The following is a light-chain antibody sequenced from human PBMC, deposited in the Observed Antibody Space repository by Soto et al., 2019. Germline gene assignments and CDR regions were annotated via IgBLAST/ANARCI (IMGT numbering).Light chain of an antibody. CDR2: DVS. CDR3: DSYTSGSSYV. J-gene: IGLJ1*01. V-gene: IGLV2-14*01. CDR1: SSDVGGYNY. Sequence: QSALTQPASGSGCPGQSITISCTGTSSDVGGYNYVSWYQQHPGKAPKLMIYDVSYRPSGVSDRFSGSKSGNTASLTISGLQSEYEADYYCDSYTSGSSYVFGTGTKLTVL.